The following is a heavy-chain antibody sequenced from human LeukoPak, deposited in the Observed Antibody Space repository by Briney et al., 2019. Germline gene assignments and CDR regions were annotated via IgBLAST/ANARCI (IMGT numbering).Heavy chain of an antibody. J-gene: IGHJ4*02. Sequence: SETLSLICTVSGGSIGSSTYYWGWIRQPPGKGLEWIGSIYYSGSTYYNPSLKSRVTISVDTSKNHFSLRLSSVSAADTAVYYCASQVSGYSYEGNDWGQGTLVTVSS. D-gene: IGHD5-18*01. V-gene: IGHV4-39*02. CDR1: GGSIGSSTYY. CDR3: ASQVSGYSYEGND. CDR2: IYYSGST.